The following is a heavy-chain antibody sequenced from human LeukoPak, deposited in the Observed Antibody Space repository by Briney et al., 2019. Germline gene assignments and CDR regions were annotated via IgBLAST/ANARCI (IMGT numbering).Heavy chain of an antibody. CDR2: IIPIFGSA. D-gene: IGHD6-6*01. CDR1: GYPFTSSD. Sequence: GASVKVSCKAYGYPFTSSDINWVRQAPGQGLEWMGGIIPIFGSANYAQKLQGRVTITADESASTSYMELSSLSSDDTALYYCARIKRSLNIAVRPGQDAFDIWGQGTMVTVSS. V-gene: IGHV1-69*13. CDR3: ARIKRSLNIAVRPGQDAFDI. J-gene: IGHJ3*02.